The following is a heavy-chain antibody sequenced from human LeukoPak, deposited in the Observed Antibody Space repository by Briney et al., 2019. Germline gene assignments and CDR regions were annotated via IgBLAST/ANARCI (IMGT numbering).Heavy chain of an antibody. Sequence: SETLSLTCAVYGGSFSGYYWSWIRQPPGKGLEWIGEINHSGSTYYNPSLKSRVTISVDTSKNQFSLKLSSVTAADTAVYYCARSPTGYNWNGDGDYWGQGTLVTVSS. CDR2: INHSGST. CDR1: GGSFSGYY. V-gene: IGHV4-34*09. CDR3: ARSPTGYNWNGDGDY. D-gene: IGHD1-20*01. J-gene: IGHJ4*02.